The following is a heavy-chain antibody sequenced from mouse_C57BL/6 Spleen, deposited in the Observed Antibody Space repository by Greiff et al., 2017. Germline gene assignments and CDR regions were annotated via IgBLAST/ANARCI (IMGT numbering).Heavy chain of an antibody. CDR1: GFTFSSYA. CDR2: ISSGGDYI. J-gene: IGHJ4*01. CDR3: TRADDYDGMDY. D-gene: IGHD2-4*01. V-gene: IGHV5-9-1*02. Sequence: EVKVVESGEGLVKPGGSLKLSCAASGFTFSSYAMSWVRQTPEKRLAWVAYISSGGDYIYYADTVKGRFTISRDNARNTLYLQMSSLKSEDTAMYYCTRADDYDGMDYWGQGTSVTVSS.